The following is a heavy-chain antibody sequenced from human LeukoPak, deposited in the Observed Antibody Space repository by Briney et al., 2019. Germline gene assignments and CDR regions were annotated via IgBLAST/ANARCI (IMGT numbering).Heavy chain of an antibody. Sequence: SETLSLTCAVYGGPFSGYYWSWIRQPAGKGLEWIGRIYTSGSTNYNPSLKSRVTMSVDTSKNQFSLKLSSVTAADTAVYYCARDLNWYSGYLFDYWGQGTLGTVSS. J-gene: IGHJ4*02. D-gene: IGHD5-12*01. CDR1: GGPFSGYY. CDR2: IYTSGST. V-gene: IGHV4-4*07. CDR3: ARDLNWYSGYLFDY.